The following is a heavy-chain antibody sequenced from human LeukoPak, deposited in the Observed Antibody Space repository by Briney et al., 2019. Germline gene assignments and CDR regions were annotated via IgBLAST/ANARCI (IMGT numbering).Heavy chain of an antibody. CDR1: GYSFVLYG. Sequence: ASVKVSCKASGYSFVLYGISWVRQAPGQGPEWMGWINTYNGNTKYAEKFQGRVTMTTDTPTSTAYMELRSLRSDDTAVYYCARDVLGRETGNWFDPWGQGTLVTVSS. CDR3: ARDVLGRETGNWFDP. CDR2: INTYNGNT. D-gene: IGHD1-14*01. J-gene: IGHJ5*02. V-gene: IGHV1-18*01.